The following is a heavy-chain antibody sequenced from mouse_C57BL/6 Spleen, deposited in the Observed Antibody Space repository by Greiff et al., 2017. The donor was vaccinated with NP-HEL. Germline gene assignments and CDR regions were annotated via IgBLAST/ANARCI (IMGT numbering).Heavy chain of an antibody. CDR2: IYPGSGST. Sequence: VQLQQPGAELVKPGASVKMSCKASGYNFTSSWITWVKQRPGQGLEWIGDIYPGSGSTNYNEKFKSKATLTVDTSSSTAYMQLSSLTSEDSAVYYCARIYDYVWFAYWGQGTLVTVSA. CDR1: GYNFTSSW. CDR3: ARIYDYVWFAY. J-gene: IGHJ3*01. D-gene: IGHD2-4*01. V-gene: IGHV1-55*01.